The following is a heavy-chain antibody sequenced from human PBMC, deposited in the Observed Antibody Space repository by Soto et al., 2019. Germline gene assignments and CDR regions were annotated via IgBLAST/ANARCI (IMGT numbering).Heavy chain of an antibody. CDR3: ARKGINVVPLRTYYFDY. CDR2: PFDRPTT. J-gene: IGHJ4*02. CDR1: GGSMTSSSSW. D-gene: IGHD2-2*01. V-gene: IGHV4-39*01. Sequence: ESRSLTCTVSGGSMTSSSSWCGRLREQAGKGVQWPGSPFDRPTTYNNLSLKSRVTVSVDTSKNQFTLTLRAVTAAETAVYYCARKGINVVPLRTYYFDYWGQGTTVTVSS.